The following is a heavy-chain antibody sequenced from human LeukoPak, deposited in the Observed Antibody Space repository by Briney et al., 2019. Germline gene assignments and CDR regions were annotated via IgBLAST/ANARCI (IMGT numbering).Heavy chain of an antibody. CDR2: IIPIFGTA. V-gene: IGHV1-69*05. J-gene: IGHJ4*02. Sequence: SVKVSCKASGGTFSSYAISWVRQAPGQGLEWMGGIIPIFGTANYAQKFQGRVTITTGESTSAAYMELSSLRSEDTAVYYCARGKMIEMATTFDYWGQGTLVTVSS. CDR1: GGTFSSYA. CDR3: ARGKMIEMATTFDY. D-gene: IGHD5-24*01.